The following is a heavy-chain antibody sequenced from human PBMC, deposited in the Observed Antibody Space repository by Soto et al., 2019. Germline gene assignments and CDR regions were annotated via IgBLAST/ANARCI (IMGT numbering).Heavy chain of an antibody. D-gene: IGHD1-26*01. Sequence: PGGSLRLSCAASGFTLSSYAMSWVRQAPGKGLEWVSVISKSGGVTHLADSVKGRFTISKDNSKNTLYLQMNSLRVEDTAVYYCAKVPWDLGTFEIWGQGTMVTGS. J-gene: IGHJ3*02. V-gene: IGHV3-23*01. CDR2: ISKSGGVT. CDR3: AKVPWDLGTFEI. CDR1: GFTLSSYA.